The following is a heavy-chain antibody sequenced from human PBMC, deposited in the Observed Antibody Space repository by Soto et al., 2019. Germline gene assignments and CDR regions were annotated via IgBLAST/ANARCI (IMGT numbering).Heavy chain of an antibody. J-gene: IGHJ4*02. D-gene: IGHD3-10*01. CDR1: GVTFSSYA. CDR2: ISGSGVST. Sequence: SRVLSCAASGVTFSSYAMSWVSPAQGKGLEWVSAISGSGVSTYYADSVKGRFTISRDNSKNTLYLQMNSLRAEDTAVYYCAKLAGPMVRGVTYYFDFWVQGTLVTVSS. V-gene: IGHV3-23*01. CDR3: AKLAGPMVRGVTYYFDF.